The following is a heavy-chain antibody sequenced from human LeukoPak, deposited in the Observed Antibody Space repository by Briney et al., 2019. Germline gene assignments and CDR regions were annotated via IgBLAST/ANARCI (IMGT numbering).Heavy chain of an antibody. CDR1: GYTFTSYD. Sequence: ASVKVSCKASGYTFTSYDINWVRQATGQGLEWMGWMNPNSGNTGYAQKFQGRVTMTRNTSISTAYMELSSLRSEGTAVYYCARGAYYYDSSGFKFDYWGQGTLVTVSS. CDR2: MNPNSGNT. J-gene: IGHJ4*02. V-gene: IGHV1-8*01. D-gene: IGHD3-22*01. CDR3: ARGAYYYDSSGFKFDY.